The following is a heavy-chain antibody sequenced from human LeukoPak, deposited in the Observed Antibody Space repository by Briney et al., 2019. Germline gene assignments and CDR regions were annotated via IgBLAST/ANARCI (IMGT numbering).Heavy chain of an antibody. V-gene: IGHV4-59*11. J-gene: IGHJ3*02. CDR3: ARGLGLGALDI. Sequence: SETLSLTCTVSGGSISSHYWSWIRQPPGKGLEWIGYIYYSGSTNYNPSLKSRVTISVDTSKNQFSLKLSSVTAADTAVYYCARGLGLGALDIWGQGTMVTVSS. D-gene: IGHD6-19*01. CDR2: IYYSGST. CDR1: GGSISSHY.